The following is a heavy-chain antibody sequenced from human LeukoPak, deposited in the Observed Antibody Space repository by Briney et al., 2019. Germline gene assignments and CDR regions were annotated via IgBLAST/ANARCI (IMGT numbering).Heavy chain of an antibody. J-gene: IGHJ4*02. Sequence: SGGSLILSCAASGFTFSSYGMHWVRQAPGKGLEWVAVISYDGSNKYYADSVKGRFTISRDNSKNTLYLQMNSLRAEDTAVYYCAKVIREVDMSYDYWGQGALVTVSS. D-gene: IGHD5-24*01. CDR2: ISYDGSNK. V-gene: IGHV3-30*18. CDR3: AKVIREVDMSYDY. CDR1: GFTFSSYG.